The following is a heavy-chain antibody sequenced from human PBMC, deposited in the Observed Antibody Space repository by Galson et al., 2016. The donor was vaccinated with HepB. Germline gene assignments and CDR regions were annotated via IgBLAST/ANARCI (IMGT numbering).Heavy chain of an antibody. CDR2: TYYRSKWYN. Sequence: VSSNSATWNWIRQSPSRGLEWLGRTYYRSKWYNDYALSVKSRITINPDTSKNQFSLQLNSVTPEDTAVYYCARVRSGYSGYANPYYYGMDVWGQGTTVTVSS. D-gene: IGHD5-12*01. J-gene: IGHJ6*02. CDR3: ARVRSGYSGYANPYYYGMDV. V-gene: IGHV6-1*01. CDR1: VSSNSAT.